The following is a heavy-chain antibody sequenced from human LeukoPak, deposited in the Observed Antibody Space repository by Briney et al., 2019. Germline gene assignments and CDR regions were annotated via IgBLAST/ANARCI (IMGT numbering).Heavy chain of an antibody. Sequence: GGSLRLSCAASGFTFSDYYMSWIRQAPGKGLEWVSYISSSGSTIYYAESVKGRFTISRDNAKNSLYLQMNSLRAEDTAVYYCARGYRWLQLSIRCPFDYWAREPWSPSPQ. D-gene: IGHD5-24*01. CDR3: ARGYRWLQLSIRCPFDY. J-gene: IGHJ4*02. CDR1: GFTFSDYY. CDR2: ISSSGSTI. V-gene: IGHV3-11*01.